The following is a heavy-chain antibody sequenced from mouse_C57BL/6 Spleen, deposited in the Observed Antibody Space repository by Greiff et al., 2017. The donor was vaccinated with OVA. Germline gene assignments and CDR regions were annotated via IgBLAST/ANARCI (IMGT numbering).Heavy chain of an antibody. CDR1: GFTFSSYA. CDR2: ISDGGSYT. Sequence: EVNVVESGGGLVKPGGSLKLSCAASGFTFSSYAMSWVRQTPEKRLEWVATISDGGSYTYYPDNVKGRFTISRDNAKNNLYLQMSHLKSEDTAMYYCARDGLRAWFAYWGQGTLVTVSA. CDR3: ARDGLRAWFAY. J-gene: IGHJ3*01. V-gene: IGHV5-4*01. D-gene: IGHD2-2*01.